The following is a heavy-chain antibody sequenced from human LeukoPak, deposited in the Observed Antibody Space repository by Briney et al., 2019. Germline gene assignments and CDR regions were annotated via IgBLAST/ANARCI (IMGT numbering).Heavy chain of an antibody. V-gene: IGHV3-23*01. CDR3: ARRDCDSIKCRGSNWFDP. CDR1: GFTFSSYA. J-gene: IGHJ5*02. CDR2: ITNGGDYT. Sequence: GGSLRLSCAASGFTFSSYAMTWVRQAPGKGLEWVSSITNGGDYTYYTDSVKGRFTISRDNSKNTLYLKLNSLRAEDTAVYYCARRDCDSIKCRGSNWFDPWGQGTLVSVSS. D-gene: IGHD3-22*01.